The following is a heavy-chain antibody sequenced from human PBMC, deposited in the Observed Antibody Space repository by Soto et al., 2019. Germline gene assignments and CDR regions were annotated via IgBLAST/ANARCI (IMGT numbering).Heavy chain of an antibody. J-gene: IGHJ3*02. CDR1: GFTFDDYA. V-gene: IGHV3-9*01. CDR2: ISWYSGSI. CDR3: AKDPVPDYGDGGDAFDI. Sequence: EVQLVESGGGLVQPGRSLRLSCAASGFTFDDYAMHWVRQAPGKGLEWVSGISWYSGSIGYADSVKGRFTISRDNAKNSLYLQMNSQRAEDTALYYCAKDPVPDYGDGGDAFDIWGQGTMVTVSS. D-gene: IGHD4-17*01.